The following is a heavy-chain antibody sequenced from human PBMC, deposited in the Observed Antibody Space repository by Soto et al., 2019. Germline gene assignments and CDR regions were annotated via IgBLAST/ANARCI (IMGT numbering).Heavy chain of an antibody. Sequence: EVQLVESGGGLVQPGGSLRLSCAASGFTFSSYWMSWVRQAPGKGLEWVANIKQDGSEKYYVDSVKGRFTISRDNAKNSLYLQMNGLRAEDTAVYYCARGPGDFWSGYYYATGMDVWGQGTTVTVSS. CDR1: GFTFSSYW. CDR3: ARGPGDFWSGYYYATGMDV. J-gene: IGHJ6*02. V-gene: IGHV3-7*05. CDR2: IKQDGSEK. D-gene: IGHD3-3*01.